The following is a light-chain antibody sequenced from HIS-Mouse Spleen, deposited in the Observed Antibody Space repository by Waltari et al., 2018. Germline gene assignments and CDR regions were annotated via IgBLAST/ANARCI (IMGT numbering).Light chain of an antibody. CDR2: DVS. V-gene: IGLV2-11*01. J-gene: IGLJ3*02. CDR3: CSYAGSYTWV. Sequence: QSALTQPRSVSGSPGQSVTISCTGTSSAVGGYNYVSWYQQHPGKAPKLMLYDVSKRPSGVPDRFSGSKSGNTASLTISGLQAEDEADYYCCSYAGSYTWVFGGGTKLTVL. CDR1: SSAVGGYNY.